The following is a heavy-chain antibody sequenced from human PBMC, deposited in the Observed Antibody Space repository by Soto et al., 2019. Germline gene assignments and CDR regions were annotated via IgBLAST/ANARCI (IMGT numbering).Heavy chain of an antibody. CDR1: GYTFTHYY. J-gene: IGHJ4*02. CDR2: INPKTGDT. V-gene: IGHV1-2*02. D-gene: IGHD1-7*01. Sequence: QVQLVQSGAEVKKPGASVSVSCKASGYTFTHYYIHWVRRAPGQGLEWMGLINPKTGDTNFAQKFRDRVTMTRDTSTNTANMKRSSLRSDDTAVYYCARVPGHKNSRGDYWGQGTPVTVSS. CDR3: ARVPGHKNSRGDY.